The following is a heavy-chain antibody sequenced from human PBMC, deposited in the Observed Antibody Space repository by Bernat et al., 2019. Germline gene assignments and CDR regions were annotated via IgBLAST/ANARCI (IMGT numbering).Heavy chain of an antibody. CDR3: ARGLREIRYFDWLSRPSNWFDP. CDR1: GGSFSGYY. D-gene: IGHD3-9*01. J-gene: IGHJ5*02. Sequence: QVQLQQWGAGLLKPSETLSLTCAVYGGSFSGYYWSWIRQPPGKGLEWIGEINHSGSTNYNPSLKSRVNISVDTSKNQVSLKLSSVTAADTAVYYCARGLREIRYFDWLSRPSNWFDPWGQGTLVTVSS. CDR2: INHSGST. V-gene: IGHV4-34*01.